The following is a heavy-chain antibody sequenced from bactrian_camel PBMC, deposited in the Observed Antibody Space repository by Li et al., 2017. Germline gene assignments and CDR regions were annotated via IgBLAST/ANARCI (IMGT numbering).Heavy chain of an antibody. CDR3: ATALLAYSDYENEYNY. CDR1: GFTFGNSA. CDR2: INSGGSST. J-gene: IGHJ4*01. V-gene: IGHV3S40*01. D-gene: IGHD4*01. Sequence: VQLVESGGGLVQPGGSLTLSCAASGFTFGNSAMSWVRQAPGKSLEYVSTINSGGSSTYYADSVKGRFTISRDNAKDTVYLQMNSLKSEDTALYYCATALLAYSDYENEYNYWGQGTQVTVS.